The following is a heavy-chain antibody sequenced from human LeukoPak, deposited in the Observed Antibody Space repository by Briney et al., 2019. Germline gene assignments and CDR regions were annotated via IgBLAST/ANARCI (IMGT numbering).Heavy chain of an antibody. Sequence: GASVKVSCKASGYTFTGYYMHWVRQAPGQGLEWMGWINPNSGGTNYAQKFQGRVTMTRDTSISTAYMELSRLRSDDTAVYYCASEYYYDNSGYYPFDYWGQGTLVTISS. D-gene: IGHD3-22*01. V-gene: IGHV1-2*02. CDR1: GYTFTGYY. CDR2: INPNSGGT. CDR3: ASEYYYDNSGYYPFDY. J-gene: IGHJ4*02.